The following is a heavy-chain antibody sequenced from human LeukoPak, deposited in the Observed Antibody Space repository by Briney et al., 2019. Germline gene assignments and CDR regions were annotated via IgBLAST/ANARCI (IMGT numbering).Heavy chain of an antibody. CDR3: ARDHSYYDSSGWFDY. CDR1: GYTFTGYY. D-gene: IGHD3-22*01. V-gene: IGHV1-2*02. Sequence: GASVKVSCTASGYTFTGYYMHWVRQAPGQGLEWMGWINPNSGGTNYAQKFQGRVTMTRDTSISTAYMELSRLRSDDTAVYYCARDHSYYDSSGWFDYWGQGTLVTVSS. CDR2: INPNSGGT. J-gene: IGHJ4*02.